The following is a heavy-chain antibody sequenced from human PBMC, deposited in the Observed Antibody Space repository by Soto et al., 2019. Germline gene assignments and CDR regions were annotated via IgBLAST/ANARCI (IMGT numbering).Heavy chain of an antibody. J-gene: IGHJ4*02. CDR1: GFTVSSNY. CDR2: IYSGGST. V-gene: IGHV3-53*01. CDR3: ARSPMGATYFDY. Sequence: EVQLGESGGGLIQPGGSLRLSCAASGFTVSSNYMSWVRQAPGKGLEWVSVIYSGGSTYYADSVKGRFTISRDNSKNTLYLQMNSLRAEDTAVYYCARSPMGATYFDYWGQGTLVTVSS. D-gene: IGHD1-26*01.